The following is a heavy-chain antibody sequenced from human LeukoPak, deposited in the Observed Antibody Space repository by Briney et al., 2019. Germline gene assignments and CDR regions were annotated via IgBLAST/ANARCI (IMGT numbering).Heavy chain of an antibody. Sequence: SETLSLTCTVSGASVTSHYWSWIRQPPGKGLEWIGYVYYSGSTNYNPSLKSRVTISVDTSKNQFSLKLSSVTAADTAVYYCARSGAAAGTYDYWGQGTLVTVSS. CDR3: ARSGAAAGTYDY. J-gene: IGHJ4*02. CDR1: GASVTSHY. D-gene: IGHD6-13*01. V-gene: IGHV4-59*02. CDR2: VYYSGST.